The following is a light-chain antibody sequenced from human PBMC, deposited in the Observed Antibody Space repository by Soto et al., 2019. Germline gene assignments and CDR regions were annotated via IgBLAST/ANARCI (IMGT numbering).Light chain of an antibody. V-gene: IGLV4-69*01. J-gene: IGLJ2*01. CDR3: QTGGTGIVV. Sequence: MLPQSPSASASLGASVKLTCTLSSGHSSYAIAWHQQQPEKGPRNLMKLNSDGSHSKGDGIPDRFSGSSSGAERYLTISSLQSEDEADYYCQTGGTGIVVFGGGTKLTVL. CDR2: LNSDGSH. CDR1: SGHSSYA.